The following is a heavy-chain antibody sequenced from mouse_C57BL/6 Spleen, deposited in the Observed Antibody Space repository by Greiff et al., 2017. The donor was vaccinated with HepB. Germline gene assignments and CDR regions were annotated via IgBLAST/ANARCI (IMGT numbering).Heavy chain of an antibody. D-gene: IGHD1-1*01. V-gene: IGHV1-64*01. CDR2: IHPNSGST. CDR3: ARQRGFTAYYFDY. Sequence: VQLQQPGAELVKPGASVKLSCKASGYTFTSYWMHWVKQRPGQGLEWIGMIHPNSGSTNYNEKFKSKATLTVDKSSSTAYMQLSSLTSEDSAVYYCARQRGFTAYYFDYWGQGTTLTVSS. CDR1: GYTFTSYW. J-gene: IGHJ2*01.